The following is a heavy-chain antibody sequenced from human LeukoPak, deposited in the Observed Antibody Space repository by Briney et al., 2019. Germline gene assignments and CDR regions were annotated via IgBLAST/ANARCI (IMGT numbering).Heavy chain of an antibody. CDR3: ARAGGAMTTVTHAVDY. V-gene: IGHV1-69*13. J-gene: IGHJ4*02. CDR2: IIPIFGTA. Sequence: ASVKVSCKASGGTFSSYAISWVRQAPGQGLEWMGGIIPIFGTANYAQKFQGRVTITADESTSTAYMELSSLRSEDTAVYYCARAGGAMTTVTHAVDYWGQGTLVTVSS. D-gene: IGHD4-17*01. CDR1: GGTFSSYA.